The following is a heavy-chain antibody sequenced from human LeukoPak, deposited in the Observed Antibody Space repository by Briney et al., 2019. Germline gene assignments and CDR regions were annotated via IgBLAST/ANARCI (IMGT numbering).Heavy chain of an antibody. CDR1: GGSVSSGSYY. V-gene: IGHV4-61*01. D-gene: IGHD6-19*01. Sequence: PSETLSLTCTVSGGSVSSGSYYWSWIRQPPGKGLEWIGYIYYSGNTNYNASLKSRFTISVDTSKNQFSLKLSSVSAADTAVYYCAREIQWLVPSWFDPWGQGTLVTVSS. J-gene: IGHJ5*02. CDR3: AREIQWLVPSWFDP. CDR2: IYYSGNT.